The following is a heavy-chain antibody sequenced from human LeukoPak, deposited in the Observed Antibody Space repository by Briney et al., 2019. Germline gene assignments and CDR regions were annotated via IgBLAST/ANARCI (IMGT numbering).Heavy chain of an antibody. CDR1: GYTFTTYA. Sequence: VASVKVSCKASGYTFTTYAIAWVRQAPGQGLEWMGWISAYNGNTNYAQKLQGRVTMTTDTSTNTAYMELRSLRSDDTAVYYCAREQDNYDSSGYYDYWGQGTLVTVSS. J-gene: IGHJ4*02. V-gene: IGHV1-18*01. CDR2: ISAYNGNT. D-gene: IGHD3-22*01. CDR3: AREQDNYDSSGYYDY.